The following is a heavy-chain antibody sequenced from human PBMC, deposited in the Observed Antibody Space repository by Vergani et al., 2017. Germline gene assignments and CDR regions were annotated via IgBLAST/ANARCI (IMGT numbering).Heavy chain of an antibody. J-gene: IGHJ5*02. CDR1: GFTFSSYS. D-gene: IGHD6-19*01. Sequence: EVQLVESGGGLVQPGGSLRLSCAASGFTFSSYSMNWVRQAPGKGLEWVSSISSSSSYIYYADSVKGRFTISRDNAKNSLYLQMNSLRAEDTAVYYCARGVAVAGTNWFDPWGQGTLVTVSS. CDR2: ISSSSSYI. CDR3: ARGVAVAGTNWFDP. V-gene: IGHV3-21*04.